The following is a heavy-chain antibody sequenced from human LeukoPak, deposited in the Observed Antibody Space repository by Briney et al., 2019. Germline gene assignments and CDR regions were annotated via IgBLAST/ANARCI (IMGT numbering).Heavy chain of an antibody. Sequence: GGSLRLSCTASGFTFGDHLMSWVRQAPGKGLEWVGFIKTKASGGTAEYAASVKGRFTISRDDSKNIAYPQMTSMQSEDTAFYYCTGGWFGESWGQATLVTLSS. CDR3: TGGWFGES. CDR2: IKTKASGGTA. D-gene: IGHD3-10*01. CDR1: GFTFGDHL. V-gene: IGHV3-49*04. J-gene: IGHJ4*02.